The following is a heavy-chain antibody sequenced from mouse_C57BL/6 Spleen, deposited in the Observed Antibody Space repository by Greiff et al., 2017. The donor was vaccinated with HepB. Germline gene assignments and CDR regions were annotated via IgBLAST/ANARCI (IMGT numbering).Heavy chain of an antibody. J-gene: IGHJ3*01. V-gene: IGHV7-4*01. D-gene: IGHD1-1*01. CDR3: VKAVSSGSSYTWFAY. CDR2: IRNKANGYTT. CDR1: GFTFNDYQ. Sequence: DVQLQESGGGLVQPGASLRLSCAASGFTFNDYQMSWVRQAPGKAPEWLALIRNKANGYTTEYTASVKGRFTISRDNSQNILYLQMNTLRAEDSATYYCVKAVSSGSSYTWFAYWGQGTLVTVSA.